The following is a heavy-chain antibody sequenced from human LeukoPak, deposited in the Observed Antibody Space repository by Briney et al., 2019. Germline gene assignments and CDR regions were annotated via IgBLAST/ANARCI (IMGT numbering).Heavy chain of an antibody. CDR1: GGSISSYY. V-gene: IGHV4-4*07. D-gene: IGHD3-3*01. Sequence: SETLSLTCTVSGGSISSYYWSWVRQPAGKGLEWVGRIYTSGSTNYNASLKSRVTMSVDKSKTQFSLKLSSVTAADTVVYYCARDIMGYYDFLSGLFYRDYYYMDVWGKGTTVTVSS. CDR3: ARDIMGYYDFLSGLFYRDYYYMDV. J-gene: IGHJ6*03. CDR2: IYTSGST.